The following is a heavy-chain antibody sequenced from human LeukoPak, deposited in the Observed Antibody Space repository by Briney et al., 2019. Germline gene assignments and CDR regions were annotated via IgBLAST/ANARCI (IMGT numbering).Heavy chain of an antibody. D-gene: IGHD3-22*01. J-gene: IGHJ4*02. CDR1: GFTVSSNY. CDR3: ARFNYDISGYSIRAY. Sequence: GGSLRLSCAASGFTVSSNYRIWVRQPPGKGLEWVSGIYSSGSSYYADSVKGRFTISRDISKNTLHLQMNNLRAEDTAVYYCARFNYDISGYSIRAYWGQGTPVPVSS. CDR2: IYSSGSS. V-gene: IGHV3-53*01.